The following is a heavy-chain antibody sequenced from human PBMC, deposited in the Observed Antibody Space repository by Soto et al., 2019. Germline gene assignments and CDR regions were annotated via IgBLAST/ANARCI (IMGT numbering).Heavy chain of an antibody. CDR3: AKGLVVVAATPDAFDI. V-gene: IGHV3-23*01. CDR2: INGGNGPT. Sequence: PGGSLRLSCAASGFTFSHYTMSWVRQLPGKGLEWVSGINGGNGPTYYADSVKGRFTISRDNSKNTLYLQMNSLRAEDTALYYCAKGLVVVAATPDAFDIWGQGTMVTVSS. D-gene: IGHD2-15*01. J-gene: IGHJ3*02. CDR1: GFTFSHYT.